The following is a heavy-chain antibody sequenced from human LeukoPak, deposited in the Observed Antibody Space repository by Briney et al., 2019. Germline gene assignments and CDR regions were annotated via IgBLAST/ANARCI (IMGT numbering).Heavy chain of an antibody. J-gene: IGHJ6*02. CDR3: AVELRDYYYYGMDV. D-gene: IGHD1-7*01. CDR2: TYYRSKWYN. Sequence: SQTLSLTCAISGDSVSSNSAAWIWIRQSPSRGLEWLGRTYYRSKWYNDYAVSVKSRITINPDTSKNQFSLQLNSVTPEDTAVYYCAVELRDYYYYGMDVWGQGTTVTVSS. V-gene: IGHV6-1*01. CDR1: GDSVSSNSAA.